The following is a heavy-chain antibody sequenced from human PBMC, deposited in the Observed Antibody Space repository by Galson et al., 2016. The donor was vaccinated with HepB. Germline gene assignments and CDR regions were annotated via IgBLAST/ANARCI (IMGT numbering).Heavy chain of an antibody. Sequence: SVKVSCKASGVTLSSNAVSWVRQAPGQGLEWMGGIIPMFGTANYAQKFRGRVTITAAESTNTAYMELSSLRSEDTAVYYCARDSRYGSGSYYGEDYFYGMDVWGQGTTVAVSS. D-gene: IGHD3-10*01. CDR1: GVTLSSNA. CDR2: IIPMFGTA. J-gene: IGHJ6*02. V-gene: IGHV1-69*13. CDR3: ARDSRYGSGSYYGEDYFYGMDV.